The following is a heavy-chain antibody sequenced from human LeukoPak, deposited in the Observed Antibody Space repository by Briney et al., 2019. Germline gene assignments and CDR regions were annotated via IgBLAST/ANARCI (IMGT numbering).Heavy chain of an antibody. J-gene: IGHJ4*02. CDR3: AKPARGSSWYFDY. Sequence: GGSLRLSCAASGFTFSSYGMHWVRQAPGKGLEWVVVISYDGSNKYYADSVKGRFTISRDNSKNTLYLQMNSLRAEDTAVYYCAKPARGSSWYFDYWGQGTLVTVSS. CDR1: GFTFSSYG. V-gene: IGHV3-30*18. CDR2: ISYDGSNK. D-gene: IGHD6-13*01.